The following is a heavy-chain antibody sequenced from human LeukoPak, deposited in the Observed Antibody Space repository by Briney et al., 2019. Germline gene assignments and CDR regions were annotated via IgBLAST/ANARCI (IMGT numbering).Heavy chain of an antibody. CDR2: IEWDDDK. J-gene: IGHJ6*03. D-gene: IGHD2-2*01. V-gene: IGHV2-70*11. CDR3: ARSPGYSSSGYYYFHYMDV. Sequence: SGPTLANPTQTLTLTCTFSGFSLTTRGMCVSWIRQPPGKALEWLSRIEWDDDKYYSTSLKTRLTISKDTSKNQVVLTMTNMDPVDTATYYCARSPGYSSSGYYYFHYMDVWGEGTTVTVSS. CDR1: GFSLTTRGMC.